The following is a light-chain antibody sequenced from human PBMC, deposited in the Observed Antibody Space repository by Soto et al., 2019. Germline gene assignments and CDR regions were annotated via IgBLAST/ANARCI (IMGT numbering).Light chain of an antibody. CDR2: LGS. CDR1: QSLLHSNGYTY. CDR3: VQALQTLT. V-gene: IGKV2-28*01. J-gene: IGKJ4*01. Sequence: DIVMTQSPLSLPVTPGEPASISCRSSQSLLHSNGYTYLDWYLQKPGQSPQLLIYLGSNRASGVPDRCSGSGSGTDFTLKISRVEAEDVGVYYFVQALQTLTFGGGTKVEI.